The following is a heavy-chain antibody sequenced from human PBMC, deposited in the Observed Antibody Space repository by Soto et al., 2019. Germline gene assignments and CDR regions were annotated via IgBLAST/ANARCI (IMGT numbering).Heavy chain of an antibody. CDR1: GDSISRHY. V-gene: IGHV4-4*07. CDR3: ARGPLCGEECYFAF. CDR2: IYNSGLI. J-gene: IGHJ4*02. Sequence: SETLSLTCSVFGDSISRHYWSWIRQPAGKGLEYIGRIYNSGLINYNPSLESRVSMSVDPSKNQIFLKLTSATAADTAIYYCARGPLCGEECYFAFWGQGTLVTVSS. D-gene: IGHD2-21*01.